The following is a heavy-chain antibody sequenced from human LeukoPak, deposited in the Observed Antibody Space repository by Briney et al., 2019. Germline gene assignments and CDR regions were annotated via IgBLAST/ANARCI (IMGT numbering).Heavy chain of an antibody. D-gene: IGHD3-10*01. Sequence: GGSLRLSCAASGFTFSSYAMHWVRQAPGKGLEYVSAISSNGGSTYYANSVKGRFTISRDNSKNTLYLQMGSLRAEDMAVYYCARDNRGHGSGTFDYWGQGALVTVSS. CDR3: ARDNRGHGSGTFDY. CDR1: GFTFSSYA. V-gene: IGHV3-64*01. J-gene: IGHJ4*02. CDR2: ISSNGGST.